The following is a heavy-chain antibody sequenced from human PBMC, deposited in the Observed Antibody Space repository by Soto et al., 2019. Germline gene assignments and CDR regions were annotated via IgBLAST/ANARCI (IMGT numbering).Heavy chain of an antibody. Sequence: PSETLSLTCAVYGGSFSGYYWSWIRQPPGKGLEWIGEISHSGSTNYNPSLKSRVTISVDTSKNQFSLKLSSVTAADTAVYYCARGERAPSFVYYYGMDVWGQGTTVTVSS. J-gene: IGHJ6*02. CDR3: ARGERAPSFVYYYGMDV. D-gene: IGHD1-1*01. CDR2: ISHSGST. V-gene: IGHV4-34*01. CDR1: GGSFSGYY.